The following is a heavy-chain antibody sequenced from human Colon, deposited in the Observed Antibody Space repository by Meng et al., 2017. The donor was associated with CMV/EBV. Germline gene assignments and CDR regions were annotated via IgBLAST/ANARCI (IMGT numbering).Heavy chain of an antibody. CDR3: VRESWYFDF. J-gene: IGHJ4*02. Sequence: QVQLVQSGTEGKKPGASVKVSCKPSGYTFTANHLHWVRQAPGQGLEWMGWIYPQDGGTYFAQKFQDRVTLTRDTSITTAYMELSGLTSDDTAIYYCVRESWYFDFWGEGTLVTVSS. V-gene: IGHV1-2*02. D-gene: IGHD6-13*01. CDR1: GYTFTANH. CDR2: IYPQDGGT.